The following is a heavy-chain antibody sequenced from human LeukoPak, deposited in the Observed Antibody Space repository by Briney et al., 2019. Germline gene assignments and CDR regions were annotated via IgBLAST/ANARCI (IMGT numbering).Heavy chain of an antibody. D-gene: IGHD3-16*01. CDR2: IYTRGNT. V-gene: IGHV4-4*07. Sequence: SETLSLTCTVSGGSISSYYWSWIRQPAGKGLEWIGRIYTRGNTYYRPSLRSRVTISLDASKNQFSLKLTSVTAADAAVYYCTREGAGSAWGQGTLVTVSS. J-gene: IGHJ5*02. CDR3: TREGAGSA. CDR1: GGSISSYY.